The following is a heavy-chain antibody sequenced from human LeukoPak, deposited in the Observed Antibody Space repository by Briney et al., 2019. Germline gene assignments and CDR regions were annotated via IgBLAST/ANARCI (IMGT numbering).Heavy chain of an antibody. D-gene: IGHD3-10*01. CDR3: ARQTYYYGSGSYGNFDY. Sequence: PSETLSLTCTVSGGSISSSNYYWGWIRQPPGKGLEWIGNIYYSGRTYYNPSLKSRVTISVDTSKNQFSLKLSSLTAADTAMYYCARQTYYYGSGSYGNFDYWGQGTLVTVSP. J-gene: IGHJ4*02. CDR2: IYYSGRT. V-gene: IGHV4-39*01. CDR1: GGSISSSNYY.